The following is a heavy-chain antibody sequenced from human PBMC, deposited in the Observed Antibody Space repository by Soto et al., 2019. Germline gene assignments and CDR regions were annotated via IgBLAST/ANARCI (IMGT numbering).Heavy chain of an antibody. CDR3: ARGRSDYDFWSGYYEYYYYYGMDV. V-gene: IGHV4-59*01. CDR2: IYYIGST. J-gene: IGHJ6*02. CDR1: GGSISSYY. D-gene: IGHD3-3*01. Sequence: SETLSLTCTVSGGSISSYYWSWIRQPPGKGLEWIGYIYYIGSTNNNPSLKSRVTISVDTSKNQFSLKLSSVSAADTAVYYCARGRSDYDFWSGYYEYYYYYGMDVWGQGTTVTVSS.